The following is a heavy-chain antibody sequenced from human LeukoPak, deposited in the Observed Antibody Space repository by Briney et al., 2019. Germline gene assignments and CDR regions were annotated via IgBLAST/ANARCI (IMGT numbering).Heavy chain of an antibody. J-gene: IGHJ4*02. Sequence: SETLSLTCTVSGGSISSYYWSWIRQPPGKGLEWIGYIYYTGSTKYNASLKSRVTISVDTSKNQFSLKLSSVTAADTAGYYCARLRPSIGAAGTFDYWGQGTLVTVSS. D-gene: IGHD6-13*01. CDR1: GGSISSYY. V-gene: IGHV4-59*08. CDR2: IYYTGST. CDR3: ARLRPSIGAAGTFDY.